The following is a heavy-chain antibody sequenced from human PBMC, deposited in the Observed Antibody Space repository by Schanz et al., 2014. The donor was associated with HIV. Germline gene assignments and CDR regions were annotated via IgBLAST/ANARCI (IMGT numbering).Heavy chain of an antibody. J-gene: IGHJ4*02. CDR1: GFTFSSTG. Sequence: QVQLVESGGGVVQPGRSLRLSCSASGFTFSSTGMHWVRQAPGKGLEWVAVISYDGSNKYYADSVKGRFTISRDNSKNTLYLQMNSLRAEDTAVYYCTKDPSDREKAFDYWGQGTLVTVSS. V-gene: IGHV3-30*18. D-gene: IGHD3-22*01. CDR3: TKDPSDREKAFDY. CDR2: ISYDGSNK.